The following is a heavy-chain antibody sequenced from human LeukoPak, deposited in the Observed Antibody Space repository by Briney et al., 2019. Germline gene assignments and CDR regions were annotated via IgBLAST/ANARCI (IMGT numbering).Heavy chain of an antibody. V-gene: IGHV3-21*01. D-gene: IGHD1-26*01. J-gene: IGHJ3*02. Sequence: GGSLRLSCAASGFTFSTSSMNWVRQAPGKGLEWVSSIGSRSSHIYYADSVKGRFTISRDNAKNSLYLQMNSLRAEDTAGYYCGRVGSGGTREDTLDIWGQGTMVTVSS. CDR3: GRVGSGGTREDTLDI. CDR2: IGSRSSHI. CDR1: GFTFSTSS.